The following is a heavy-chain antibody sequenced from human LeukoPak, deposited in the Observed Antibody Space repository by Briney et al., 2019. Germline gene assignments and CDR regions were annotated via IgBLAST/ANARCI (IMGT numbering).Heavy chain of an antibody. V-gene: IGHV4-39*07. J-gene: IGHJ3*02. D-gene: IGHD3-22*01. CDR2: IYYSGST. CDR1: GGSISSSSYY. Sequence: SETLSLTCTVSGGSISSSSYYWGWIRQPPGKGLEWNGSIYYSGSTYYNPSLKSRVTISVDTSKNQFSLKLSSVTAADAAVYYCARENPNRYYYDSSGYAFDIWGQGTMVTVSS. CDR3: ARENPNRYYYDSSGYAFDI.